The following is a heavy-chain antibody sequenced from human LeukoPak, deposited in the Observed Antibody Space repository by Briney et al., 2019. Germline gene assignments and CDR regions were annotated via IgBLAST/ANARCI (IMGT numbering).Heavy chain of an antibody. CDR3: AKNSDTAMADY. Sequence: PGGSLRLSCAASGFTFSSYGMHWVRQAPGKGPEWMAVISYDGSHKFYTDSVKGRFTISRDNSKNTLYLQMNSLRAEDTAVYYCAKNSDTAMADYWGQGTLVTVSS. J-gene: IGHJ4*02. V-gene: IGHV3-30*18. CDR1: GFTFSSYG. CDR2: ISYDGSHK. D-gene: IGHD5-18*01.